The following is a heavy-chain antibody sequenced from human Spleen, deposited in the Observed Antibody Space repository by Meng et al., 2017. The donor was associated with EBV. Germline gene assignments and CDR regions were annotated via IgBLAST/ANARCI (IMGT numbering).Heavy chain of an antibody. CDR2: IPSDASHNK. Sequence: VGVGESGGCVAQPGRSLRLSCAAFGFIFSGYAFNMVRQAPGKGPEWVAIIPSDASHNKYYADSVKGRFTISRDNSKNTLYLQMNSLKIEDTAVYYCAKDLSGRFDPWGQGTLVTVSS. J-gene: IGHJ5*02. CDR1: GFIFSGYA. CDR3: AKDLSGRFDP. D-gene: IGHD1-14*01. V-gene: IGHV3-30*18.